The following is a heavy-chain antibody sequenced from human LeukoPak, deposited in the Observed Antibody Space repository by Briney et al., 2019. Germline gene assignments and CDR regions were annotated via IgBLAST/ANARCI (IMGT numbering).Heavy chain of an antibody. D-gene: IGHD3-9*01. V-gene: IGHV4-34*01. CDR2: VNHSGSS. J-gene: IGHJ6*03. Sequence: SETLSLTCAVYGGSFSGYYWSWIRQPPAKGLEWIGEVNHSGSSNYNPSLKSRVTISVYTSKNQFFLKLSSVTAADTAVYYCARGVSRYYDILTGYVYYYYMDVWGKGTTVTVSS. CDR1: GGSFSGYY. CDR3: ARGVSRYYDILTGYVYYYYMDV.